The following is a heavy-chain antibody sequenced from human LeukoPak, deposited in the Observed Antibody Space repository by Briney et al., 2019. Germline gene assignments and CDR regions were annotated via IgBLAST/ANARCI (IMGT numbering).Heavy chain of an antibody. CDR2: ISVHNGNT. D-gene: IGHD2-15*01. J-gene: IGHJ6*03. CDR3: ARIYCSGGSCYNGYLPYYFYYYMDV. CDR1: GYTFTSHS. Sequence: VASVKVSCKASGYTFTSHSISWVRQAPGQGPEWMGWISVHNGNTNFAQKLQGRVTMTTDTSTSTAYMELRSLRSDDTAVYYCARIYCSGGSCYNGYLPYYFYYYMDVWGKGTTVTVSS. V-gene: IGHV1-18*01.